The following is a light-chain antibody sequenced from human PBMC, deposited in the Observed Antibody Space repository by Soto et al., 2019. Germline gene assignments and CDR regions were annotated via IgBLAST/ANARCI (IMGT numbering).Light chain of an antibody. CDR3: QSSDRSLRACV. J-gene: IGLJ1*01. V-gene: IGLV1-40*01. CDR1: NSNIGSDYG. Sequence: QSVLTQPPSVSGAPGQRVTISCTGTNSNIGSDYGVHWYQQFPGTAPKLLIYGNSNRPSGVPDRFSGSKSGTSASLAITGLQAEDEADYYCQSSDRSLRACVFGTGTKLTVL. CDR2: GNS.